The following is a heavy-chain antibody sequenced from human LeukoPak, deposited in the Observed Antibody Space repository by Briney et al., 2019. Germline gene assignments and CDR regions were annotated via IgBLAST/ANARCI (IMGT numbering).Heavy chain of an antibody. V-gene: IGHV1-69*13. CDR1: GGTFSSYA. D-gene: IGHD2-2*01. CDR2: IIPIFGTA. Sequence: ASVKVSCKASGGTFSSYAISWVRQAPGQGLEWMGGIIPIFGTANYAQRFQGRVTITADESTSTAYMELSSLRSEDTAVYYCARVVPDTLSEYYYYGMDVWGKGTTVTVSS. J-gene: IGHJ6*04. CDR3: ARVVPDTLSEYYYYGMDV.